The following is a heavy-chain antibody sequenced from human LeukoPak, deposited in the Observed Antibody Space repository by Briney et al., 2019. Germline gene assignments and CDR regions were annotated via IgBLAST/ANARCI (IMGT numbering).Heavy chain of an antibody. CDR3: AKGEGYGDYHFSY. J-gene: IGHJ4*02. Sequence: PGGSLRLSCAASGFTFSRNGMYWVRQAPGKGLEWVAVLSYDGTNKYYADSVKGRFTISRDNSKNTLYLQMNSLRAEGTAVHYCAKGEGYGDYHFSYWGQGTLVTVSS. CDR2: LSYDGTNK. CDR1: GFTFSRNG. V-gene: IGHV3-30*18. D-gene: IGHD4-17*01.